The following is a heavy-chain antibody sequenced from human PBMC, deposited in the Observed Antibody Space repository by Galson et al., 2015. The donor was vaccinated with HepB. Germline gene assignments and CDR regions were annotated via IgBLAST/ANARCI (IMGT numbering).Heavy chain of an antibody. D-gene: IGHD1-20*01. J-gene: IGHJ4*02. Sequence: SLRLSCAASGFTFSRYDTTWVRQAPGKGLEWVSFISSSGDNTYYADSVKGRLTISRDNSKNTLHLQMNSLRAEDTAIYYCAKRSNNLNDRSLDYWGQGTLVTISS. CDR2: ISSSGDNT. CDR1: GFTFSRYD. V-gene: IGHV3-23*01. CDR3: AKRSNNLNDRSLDY.